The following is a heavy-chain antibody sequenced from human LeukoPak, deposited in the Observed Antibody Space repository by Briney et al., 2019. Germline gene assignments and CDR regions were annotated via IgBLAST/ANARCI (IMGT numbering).Heavy chain of an antibody. CDR1: GFPFSRSA. CDR2: ISGSGDST. CDR3: EGVTIFGVVITDY. Sequence: GGSLRLSCAASGFPFSRSAMSWVRQAPGKGLEWVSAISGSGDSTYYADSVKGRFTISRDNSKNTLYLQMNSLRAEDTAVYYCEGVTIFGVVITDYWGQGTLVTVSS. J-gene: IGHJ4*02. D-gene: IGHD3-3*01. V-gene: IGHV3-23*01.